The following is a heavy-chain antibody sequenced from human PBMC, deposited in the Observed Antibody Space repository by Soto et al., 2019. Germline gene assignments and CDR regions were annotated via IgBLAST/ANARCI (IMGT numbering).Heavy chain of an antibody. Sequence: SETLSLTCTVSGGSISGHSWIWIRQPAGRGLEWIGHIYPSGSTSYNPSLRSRVSMSLDTSNNQIFLNLTSATAADTAVFYCVRGRSYSVYDFWGPGTLVTVSS. CDR2: IYPSGST. J-gene: IGHJ4*02. CDR1: GGSISGHS. CDR3: VRGRSYSVYDF. V-gene: IGHV4-4*07. D-gene: IGHD5-12*01.